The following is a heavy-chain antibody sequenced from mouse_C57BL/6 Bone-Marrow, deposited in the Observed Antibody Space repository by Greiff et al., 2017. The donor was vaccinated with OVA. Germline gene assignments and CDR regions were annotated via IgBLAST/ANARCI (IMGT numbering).Heavy chain of an antibody. J-gene: IGHJ2*01. D-gene: IGHD2-3*01. CDR2: INPGSGGT. V-gene: IGHV1-54*01. Sequence: QVQLKESGAELVRPGTSVKVSCKASGYAFTNYLIEWVKQRPGQGLEWIGVINPGSGGTNYNEKFKGKATLTADKSSSTAYMQLSSLTSEDSAVYFGARGGLLRDYWGQGTTLTVSS. CDR3: ARGGLLRDY. CDR1: GYAFTNYL.